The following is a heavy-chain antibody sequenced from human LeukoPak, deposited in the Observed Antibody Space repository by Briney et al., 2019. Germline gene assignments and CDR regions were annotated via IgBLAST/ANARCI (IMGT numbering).Heavy chain of an antibody. J-gene: IGHJ4*02. V-gene: IGHV4-59*01. CDR1: GGSISSYY. CDR3: ARASGYRANFDY. D-gene: IGHD3-3*01. Sequence: SETLSLTCTVSGGSISSYYWSWIRQPPGKGLEWIGYIYYSGSTNYNPSLKSRVTISVDTSKNRFSLKLSSVTAADTAVYYCARASGYRANFDYWGQGTLVTVSS. CDR2: IYYSGST.